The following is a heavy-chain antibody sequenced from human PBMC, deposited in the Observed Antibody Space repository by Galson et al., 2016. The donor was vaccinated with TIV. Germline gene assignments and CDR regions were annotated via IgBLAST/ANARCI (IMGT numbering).Heavy chain of an antibody. Sequence: SLRLSCAASGFTFNTYTMDWVRQAPGKGLEWVSVINVSGDRTYYADSVKGRFTVSRDNSKNTLYLQMNNLRAEDTGIYYCARDRITYTLRDAFNLWGQGTWVTVSS. CDR1: GFTFNTYT. D-gene: IGHD3-10*01. V-gene: IGHV3-23*01. CDR3: ARDRITYTLRDAFNL. J-gene: IGHJ3*01. CDR2: INVSGDRT.